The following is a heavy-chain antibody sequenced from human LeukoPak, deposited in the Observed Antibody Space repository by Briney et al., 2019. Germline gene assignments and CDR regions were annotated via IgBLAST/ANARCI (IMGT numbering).Heavy chain of an antibody. CDR2: IYYNGST. CDR1: GGSISRYY. J-gene: IGHJ6*02. Sequence: SETLSLTCTVSGGSISRYYWSWLRQPPGKGLDWIGNIYYNGSTNYNPSLKSRVTISEDMSKKQFSLKLSSVTAADMAVYYCARNRGYSYGAYYYYYGMDVWGQGTTVTVSS. D-gene: IGHD5-18*01. V-gene: IGHV4-59*08. CDR3: ARNRGYSYGAYYYYYGMDV.